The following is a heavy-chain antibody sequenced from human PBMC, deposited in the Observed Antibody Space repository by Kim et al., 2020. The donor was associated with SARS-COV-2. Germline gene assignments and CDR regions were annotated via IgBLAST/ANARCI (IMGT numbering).Heavy chain of an antibody. Sequence: EYVKGRFTISRDNSKNTLYLQMNSLRAEDTAVYYCAKGEGYSYAPDAFDIWGQGTMVTVSS. D-gene: IGHD5-18*01. J-gene: IGHJ3*02. CDR3: AKGEGYSYAPDAFDI. V-gene: IGHV3-23*01.